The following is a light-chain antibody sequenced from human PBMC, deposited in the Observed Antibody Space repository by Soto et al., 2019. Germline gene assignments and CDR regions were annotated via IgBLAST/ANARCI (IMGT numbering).Light chain of an antibody. CDR2: QVT. Sequence: QSALTQPASVSGSPGQSITISCTGTSSDIGYYNYVSWFQQHPGKAPKLIISQVTNRPSGISTRFSGSKSGNTASLTISGLQAEDEARYYCSSNKIGSTYVFGTGTKATVL. J-gene: IGLJ1*01. V-gene: IGLV2-14*01. CDR1: SSDIGYYNY. CDR3: SSNKIGSTYV.